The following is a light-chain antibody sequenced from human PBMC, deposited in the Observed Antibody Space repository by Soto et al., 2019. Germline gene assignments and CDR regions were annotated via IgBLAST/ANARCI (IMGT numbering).Light chain of an antibody. CDR1: QSVSSSY. V-gene: IGKV3-20*01. Sequence: EIVLTQSPGTLSLSPGERATLSCRASQSVSSSYLAWYQQKPGQAPRLLIYGASSRATGIPDRFSGSGSGTDFTLTISRLEPEDFAVYYCQQYNNWSFGGGTKVDIK. J-gene: IGKJ4*01. CDR3: QQYNNWS. CDR2: GAS.